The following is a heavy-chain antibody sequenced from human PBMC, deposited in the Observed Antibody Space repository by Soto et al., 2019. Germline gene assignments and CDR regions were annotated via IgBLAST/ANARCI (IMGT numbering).Heavy chain of an antibody. V-gene: IGHV3-23*01. CDR3: ARDLNFWSGYYNALGY. Sequence: GGSLRLSCAASGSISTTTPLSWVRQAPGKGLEWVSTISGRGTNTYYADSVKGRFTISRDNSKNTLYLQMNSLRAEDTAVYYCARDLNFWSGYYNALGYWGQGTLVTVSS. CDR2: ISGRGTNT. J-gene: IGHJ4*02. CDR1: GSISTTTP. D-gene: IGHD3-3*01.